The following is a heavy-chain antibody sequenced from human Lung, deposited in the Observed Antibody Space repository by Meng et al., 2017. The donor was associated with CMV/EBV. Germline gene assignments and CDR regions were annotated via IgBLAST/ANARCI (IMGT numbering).Heavy chain of an antibody. D-gene: IGHD3-3*01. V-gene: IGHV4-39*02. CDR1: GGSISSSSYY. CDR3: ARDATIFGVVDPYYYGMDV. J-gene: IGHJ6*02. CDR2: IYYSGST. Sequence: SXTLSLXCTVSGGSISSSSYYWGWIRQPPGKGLEWIGSIYYSGSTYYNPSLKSRVTISVDTSKNQFSLKLSSVTAADTAVYYCARDATIFGVVDPYYYGMDVWGQGXAGHRLL.